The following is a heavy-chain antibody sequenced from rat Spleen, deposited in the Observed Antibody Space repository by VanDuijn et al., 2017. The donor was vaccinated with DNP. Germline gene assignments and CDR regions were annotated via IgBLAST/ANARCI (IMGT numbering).Heavy chain of an antibody. V-gene: IGHV3-1*01. J-gene: IGHJ2*01. CDR2: ISYSGIT. Sequence: EVQLQESGPGLVKPSQSLSLTCSVTGYSITSNYWAWIRKFPGDELEYIGHISYSGITTYNPSLKSRISIIRDTSKNHFFLQLSSVTTEDTATYYCARWTRYFDYWGQGVMVTVSS. CDR1: GYSITSNY. CDR3: ARWTRYFDY. D-gene: IGHD1-7*01.